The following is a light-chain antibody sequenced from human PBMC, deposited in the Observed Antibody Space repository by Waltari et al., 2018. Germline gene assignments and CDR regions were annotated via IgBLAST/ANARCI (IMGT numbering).Light chain of an antibody. V-gene: IGKV1-5*03. CDR1: QKINSW. CDR2: KAS. J-gene: IGKJ1*01. Sequence: DIQMTQSPSTLSASVGDRVTITCQASQKINSWLAWHQQKPGKAPKLLIYKASTLESGVPSRFSGSGSGTEYTLTISSLQPDDFATYYCLQYSGEPRTFGQGTKVEVK. CDR3: LQYSGEPRT.